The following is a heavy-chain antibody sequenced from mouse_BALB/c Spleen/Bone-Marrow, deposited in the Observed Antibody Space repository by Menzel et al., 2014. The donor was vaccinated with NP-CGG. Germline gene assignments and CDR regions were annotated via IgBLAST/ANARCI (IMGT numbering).Heavy chain of an antibody. Sequence: EVKVEESGGGLVQPGGSMKLSCVASGFTFSNYWMNWVRQSPEKGLEWVAEIRLKSNNYATHYAESVKGRFTISRDDSKSSVYLQMNNLRAEDTGIYYCTVPFGPGFDYWGQGTTLTVSP. CDR3: TVPFGPGFDY. V-gene: IGHV6-6*02. CDR1: GFTFSNYW. CDR2: IRLKSNNYAT. J-gene: IGHJ2*01.